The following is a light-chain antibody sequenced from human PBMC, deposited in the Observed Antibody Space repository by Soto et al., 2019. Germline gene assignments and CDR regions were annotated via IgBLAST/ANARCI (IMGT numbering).Light chain of an antibody. CDR3: HSYSGSSIVDVL. J-gene: IGLJ2*01. CDR2: EVS. Sequence: QSALTQPASVSGSPGQSITISCSGTSSDVGSYNLVSWYQQHPGKAPKLIIYEVSKRPSGVSNRFSASKSGNTASLTISGLQAEDEADYYCHSYSGSSIVDVLFGGGTQLTVL. CDR1: SSDVGSYNL. V-gene: IGLV2-23*02.